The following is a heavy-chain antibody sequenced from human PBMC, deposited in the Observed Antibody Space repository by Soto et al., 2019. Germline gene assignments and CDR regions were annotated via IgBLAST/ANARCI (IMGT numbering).Heavy chain of an antibody. J-gene: IGHJ6*02. V-gene: IGHV1-2*02. Sequence: GASVKVSFKASGYTFTGYYMHWVRQAPGQGLEWMGWINPNSGGTNYAQKFQGRVTMTRDTSISTAYMELSRLRSDDTAVYYCARGCLELDVYYYYYGMDVWGQGTTVTVSS. CDR1: GYTFTGYY. CDR3: ARGCLELDVYYYYYGMDV. D-gene: IGHD1-7*01. CDR2: INPNSGGT.